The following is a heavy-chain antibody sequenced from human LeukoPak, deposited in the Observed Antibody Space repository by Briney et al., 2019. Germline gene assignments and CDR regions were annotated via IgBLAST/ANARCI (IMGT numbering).Heavy chain of an antibody. D-gene: IGHD3-22*01. CDR1: GFTFSDYA. CDR2: INSDGSST. CDR3: ARGRAYYYDSSQANWFDP. V-gene: IGHV3-74*01. J-gene: IGHJ5*02. Sequence: GGPLRLSCAASGFTFSDYAMHWVRQAPGKGLEWVSRINSDGSSTSYADSVKGRFTISRDNAKNTLYLQMNSLRAEDTAVYYCARGRAYYYDSSQANWFDPWGQGTLVTVSS.